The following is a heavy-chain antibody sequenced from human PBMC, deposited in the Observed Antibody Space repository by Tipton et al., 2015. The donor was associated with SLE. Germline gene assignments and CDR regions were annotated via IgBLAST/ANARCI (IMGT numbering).Heavy chain of an antibody. CDR3: ARETLNYWYFDF. J-gene: IGHJ2*01. CDR1: GYSISNVYY. CDR2: IFHSGTT. V-gene: IGHV4-38-2*02. Sequence: TLSLTCAVSGYSISNVYYWAWIRQTPGKGLEWIATIFHSGTTHYNSSLKSRVTISLDTSRNEFSLKLSSVTAADTAVYYCARETLNYWYFDFWGRGTLVTVSP.